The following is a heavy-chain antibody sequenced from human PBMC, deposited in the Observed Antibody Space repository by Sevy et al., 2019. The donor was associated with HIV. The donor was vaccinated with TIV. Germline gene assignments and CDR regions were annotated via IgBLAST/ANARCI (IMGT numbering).Heavy chain of an antibody. J-gene: IGHJ5*02. D-gene: IGHD2-15*01. Sequence: ASVKVSCKVFGYSLRKLSMHWVRQAPGKGLEWMGSLDPGNGEITYAQTLQGRVTMTEDTSTDTAYMELSNLTSEDTATYYCATVGLGYYSGSSYYQGDWFDPWGQGTLVTVSS. V-gene: IGHV1-24*01. CDR3: ATVGLGYYSGSSYYQGDWFDP. CDR1: GYSLRKLS. CDR2: LDPGNGEI.